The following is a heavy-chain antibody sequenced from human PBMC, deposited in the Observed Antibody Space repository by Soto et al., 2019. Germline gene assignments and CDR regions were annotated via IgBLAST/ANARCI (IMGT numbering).Heavy chain of an antibody. D-gene: IGHD1-1*01. CDR2: ISAHNGNT. Sequence: QVHLVQSGAEVKKPGASVKVSCKVSGYGFTTDGITWVRQAPGQGLEWMAWISAHNGNTNYAQKLQGRVTVTRDTSPSAAYMELGSLRSDGTAVYYCARGRYGDYWGEGALVTGSS. CDR1: GYGFTTDG. V-gene: IGHV1-18*01. J-gene: IGHJ4*02. CDR3: ARGRYGDY.